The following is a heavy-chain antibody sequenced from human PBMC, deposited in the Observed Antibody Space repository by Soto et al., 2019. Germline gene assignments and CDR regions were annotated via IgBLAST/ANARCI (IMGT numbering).Heavy chain of an antibody. J-gene: IGHJ6*02. CDR1: GYTFTGYY. CDR3: ARGTDCSGGSCSYYYYYGMDV. Sequence: GASVKVSCKASGYTFTGYYMHWVRQAPGQGLEWMGWINPNSGGTNYAQKFQGWVTMTRDTSISTAYMELSRLRSDDTAVYYCARGTDCSGGSCSYYYYYGMDVWGQGNTVTVSS. V-gene: IGHV1-2*04. D-gene: IGHD2-15*01. CDR2: INPNSGGT.